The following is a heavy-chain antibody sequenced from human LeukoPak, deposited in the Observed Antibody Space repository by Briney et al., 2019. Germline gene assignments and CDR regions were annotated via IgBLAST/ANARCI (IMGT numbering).Heavy chain of an antibody. J-gene: IGHJ4*02. D-gene: IGHD6-6*01. CDR3: ARALQLGTFDY. Sequence: GGSLRLSCAASGFTFSPYSMNWGGQAPGKGLHWVSSISSSSSYIYYADSVKGRFTISRDNAKNSLYLQMNSLRAEDTAVYYCARALQLGTFDYWGQGTLVTVSS. CDR2: ISSSSSYI. V-gene: IGHV3-21*01. CDR1: GFTFSPYS.